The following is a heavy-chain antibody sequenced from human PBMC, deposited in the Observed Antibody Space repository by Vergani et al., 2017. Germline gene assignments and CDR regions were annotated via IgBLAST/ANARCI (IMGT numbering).Heavy chain of an antibody. V-gene: IGHV4-34*01. Sequence: QVQLQQWGAGLLKPSETLSLTCAVYGGSFSGYYWSWIRQPPGKGLEWFGEINHSGSTNYNPSLKSRVTISVDTSKNQFSLKLSSVTAADTAVYYCARRRAAAGTRGLYFDYWGQGTLVTVSS. D-gene: IGHD6-13*01. CDR2: INHSGST. CDR3: ARRRAAAGTRGLYFDY. CDR1: GGSFSGYY. J-gene: IGHJ4*02.